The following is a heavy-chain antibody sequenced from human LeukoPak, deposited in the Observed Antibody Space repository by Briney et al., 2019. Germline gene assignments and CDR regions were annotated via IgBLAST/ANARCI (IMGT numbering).Heavy chain of an antibody. Sequence: GGSLRLSCAASGFTFSSYAMHWVRQAPGKGLEWVAVISYDGSNKYYADSVKGRFTISRDNSKNTLYLQMDSLRAEDTAVYFCAREGGGFQPAVAGTDNYYYYGMDVWGKGTTVTVSS. CDR1: GFTFSSYA. V-gene: IGHV3-30*04. J-gene: IGHJ6*04. CDR3: AREGGGFQPAVAGTDNYYYYGMDV. CDR2: ISYDGSNK. D-gene: IGHD6-19*01.